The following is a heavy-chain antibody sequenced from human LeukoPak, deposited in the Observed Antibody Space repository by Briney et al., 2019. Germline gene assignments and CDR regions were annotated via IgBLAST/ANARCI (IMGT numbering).Heavy chain of an antibody. CDR1: GGSISTFY. V-gene: IGHV4-59*01. J-gene: IGHJ4*02. CDR2: IDYSGST. D-gene: IGHD5-18*01. Sequence: SETLSLTCTVSGGSISTFYWSWIRQPPGKGLEWIGYIDYSGSTNYNPSLKGRVIISVDTSNNQFSLKLSSVTAADTAVYYCARGGRGYSYEIDYWGQGTLVTVSS. CDR3: ARGGRGYSYEIDY.